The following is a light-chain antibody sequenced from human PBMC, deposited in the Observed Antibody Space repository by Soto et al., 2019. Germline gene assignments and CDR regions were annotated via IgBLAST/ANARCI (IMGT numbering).Light chain of an antibody. CDR2: DVT. J-gene: IGLJ1*01. Sequence: QSALTQPRSVSGSPGQSVTISCTGTSSDVGRYNYVSWYQQYPGKAPQLMIYDVTKRPSGVPGRFSGSKSGNTASLTISGLQVDDEADYYCCSYAGSYSFVFGTGPKLTVL. V-gene: IGLV2-11*01. CDR1: SSDVGRYNY. CDR3: CSYAGSYSFV.